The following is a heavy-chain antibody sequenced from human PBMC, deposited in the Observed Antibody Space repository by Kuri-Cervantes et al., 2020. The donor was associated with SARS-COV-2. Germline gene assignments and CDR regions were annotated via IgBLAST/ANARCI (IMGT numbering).Heavy chain of an antibody. CDR2: ISYDGSNK. D-gene: IGHD6-19*01. J-gene: IGHJ4*02. Sequence: GESLKISCAASGFTFSSYGMHWVRQAPGKGLEWVAVISYDGSNKYYADSVKGRFTISRDNSKNTLYLQMNSPRAEDTAVYYCARNRGSGWPFFDYWGQGTLVTVSS. CDR1: GFTFSSYG. CDR3: ARNRGSGWPFFDY. V-gene: IGHV3-30*03.